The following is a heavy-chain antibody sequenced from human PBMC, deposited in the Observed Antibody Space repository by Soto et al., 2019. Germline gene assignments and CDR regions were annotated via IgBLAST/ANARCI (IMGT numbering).Heavy chain of an antibody. CDR2: ISGSGGST. V-gene: IGHV3-23*01. J-gene: IGHJ4*02. CDR1: GFTFSSYA. CDR3: AKDYSSYCGGDCPGGYFDY. Sequence: GSLRLSCAASGFTFSSYAMSWVRQAPGKGLEWVSAISGSGGSTYYADSVKSRFTISRDNSKNTLYLQMNSLRAEDTAVYYCAKDYSSYCGGDCPGGYFDYWGQGTLVTVSS. D-gene: IGHD2-21*02.